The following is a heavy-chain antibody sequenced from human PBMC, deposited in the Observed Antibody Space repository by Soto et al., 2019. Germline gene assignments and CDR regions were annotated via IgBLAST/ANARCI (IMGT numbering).Heavy chain of an antibody. Sequence: SETLSLTCAVYGGFLSESYWTWIRQPPGKGLEWIGEINHVGGTNYNPSLKSRVTMSVDTSQNQFSLRLISVTAADTAMYLCVRIRYQLPSSVLWLDPWGQGTPVTVSS. CDR2: INHVGGT. V-gene: IGHV4-34*01. D-gene: IGHD3-16*01. J-gene: IGHJ5*02. CDR1: GGFLSESY. CDR3: VRIRYQLPSSVLWLDP.